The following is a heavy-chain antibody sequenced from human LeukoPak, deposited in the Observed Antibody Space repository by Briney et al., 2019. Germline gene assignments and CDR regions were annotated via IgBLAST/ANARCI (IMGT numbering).Heavy chain of an antibody. CDR2: IKQDGSEK. Sequence: GGSLRLSCVASGFTFTSYWMSWVRQAPGKGLEWVANIKQDGSEKHYLDSLEGRFTISRDNAKNSVYLQINRLRAEDTAVYYCARRGTIAVPVFWFDPWGQGTLVIVSS. D-gene: IGHD6-19*01. CDR3: ARRGTIAVPVFWFDP. J-gene: IGHJ5*02. CDR1: GFTFTSYW. V-gene: IGHV3-7*01.